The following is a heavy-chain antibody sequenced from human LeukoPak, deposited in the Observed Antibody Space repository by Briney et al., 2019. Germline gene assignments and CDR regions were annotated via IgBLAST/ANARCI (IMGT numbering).Heavy chain of an antibody. CDR1: GYTLTELS. CDR3: ATGTRLLAAAGDTNYYYYMDV. CDR2: FDPEDGET. V-gene: IGHV1-24*01. Sequence: ASVKVSCKVSGYTLTELSMHWVRQAPGKGLEWMGGFDPEDGETIYAQKFQGRVTMTEDTSTDTAYMELSSLRSEDTAVYYCATGTRLLAAAGDTNYYYYMDVWGKGPRSPSP. D-gene: IGHD6-13*01. J-gene: IGHJ6*03.